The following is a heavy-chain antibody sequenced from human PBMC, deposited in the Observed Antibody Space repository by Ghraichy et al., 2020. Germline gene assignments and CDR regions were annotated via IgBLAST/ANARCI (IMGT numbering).Heavy chain of an antibody. J-gene: IGHJ4*02. Sequence: ASVKVSCKVSGYTLTELSMHWVRQAPGKGLEWMGGFDPEDGETIYAQKFQGRVTMTEDTSTSTAYMELGRLRSDDTAVYYCARDFVRGTKLTGTTQYYWGQGTLVTVSS. CDR1: GYTLTELS. CDR2: FDPEDGET. CDR3: ARDFVRGTKLTGTTQYY. V-gene: IGHV1-24*01. D-gene: IGHD1-20*01.